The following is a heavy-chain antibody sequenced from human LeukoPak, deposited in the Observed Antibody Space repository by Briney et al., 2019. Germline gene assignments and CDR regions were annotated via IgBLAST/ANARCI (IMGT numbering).Heavy chain of an antibody. CDR3: AREPRCSGGNCYSIDY. CDR2: INPNSGGT. J-gene: IGHJ4*02. Sequence: GASVKVSCKASGYTFTGYYMHWVRQAPGQGLEWMGWINPNSGGTNYAQKFQGRVTMTRDTSISTAYMELSRLRSDDTAVYYCAREPRCSGGNCYSIDYWGQGTLVTVSS. V-gene: IGHV1-2*02. CDR1: GYTFTGYY. D-gene: IGHD2-15*01.